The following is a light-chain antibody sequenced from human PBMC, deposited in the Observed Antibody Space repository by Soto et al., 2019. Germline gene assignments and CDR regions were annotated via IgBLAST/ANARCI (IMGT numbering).Light chain of an antibody. Sequence: EILLPHAPCTLSLSPGQRGTLAFRATPSTSSIYLARYQPNPGQAPQLLIYGASSRPTGIPARVSGSGSGTDFTLTSSRLEPEAVAVYYGPQYRISPRTFAQGTKV. CDR1: PSTSSIY. J-gene: IGKJ1*01. CDR2: GAS. CDR3: PQYRISPRT. V-gene: IGKV3-20*01.